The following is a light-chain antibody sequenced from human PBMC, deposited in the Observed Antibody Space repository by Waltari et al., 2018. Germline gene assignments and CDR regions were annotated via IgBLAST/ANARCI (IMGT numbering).Light chain of an antibody. V-gene: IGKV1-39*01. Sequence: DIQMTQSPSSLSASVGDRVTITCRASQSISSYLNWYQQKPGKAPKLLIYDASSLQSGVPSRFSGSGSGTDVTLTISSLQPEDFATYYCQQSYSTPMYTFGQGTKLEIK. CDR3: QQSYSTPMYT. J-gene: IGKJ2*01. CDR1: QSISSY. CDR2: DAS.